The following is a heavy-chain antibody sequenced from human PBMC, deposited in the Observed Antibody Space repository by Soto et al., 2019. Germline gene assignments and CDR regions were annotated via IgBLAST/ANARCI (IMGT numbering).Heavy chain of an antibody. Sequence: GGSLRLSCTASGFTFGDYAMSWSRQAPGKGLEWVGFIRSKAYGGTTEYAASVKGRFTISRDDSKSIAYLQMNSLKTEDTAVYYCTRDLFCYCDGGGAYLIDS. D-gene: IGHD3-9*01. CDR3: TRDLFCYCDGGGAYLIDS. CDR2: IRSKAYGGTT. J-gene: IGHJ5*01. CDR1: GFTFGDYA. V-gene: IGHV3-49*03.